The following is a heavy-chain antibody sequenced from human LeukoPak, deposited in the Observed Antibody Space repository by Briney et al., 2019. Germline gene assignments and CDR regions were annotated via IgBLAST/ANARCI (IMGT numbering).Heavy chain of an antibody. CDR2: MYTSGST. Sequence: PSETLSLTCTVSGGSISSYYWSWIRQPAGKGLEWIGRMYTSGSTNYNPSLKSRVTMSVDTSKNQFSLKLSSVTAADTAVYYCARAAIVVVMRGAFDIWGQGTMVTVSS. CDR1: GGSISSYY. D-gene: IGHD3-22*01. J-gene: IGHJ3*02. V-gene: IGHV4-4*07. CDR3: ARAAIVVVMRGAFDI.